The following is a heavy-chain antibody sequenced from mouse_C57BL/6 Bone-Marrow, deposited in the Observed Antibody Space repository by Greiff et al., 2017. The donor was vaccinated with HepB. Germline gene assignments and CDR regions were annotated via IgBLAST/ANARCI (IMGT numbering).Heavy chain of an antibody. CDR2: INPNNGGT. V-gene: IGHV1-22*01. CDR3: ARGTYDYDGGFAY. D-gene: IGHD2-4*01. J-gene: IGHJ3*01. CDR1: GYTFTDYN. Sequence: VHVKQSGPELVKPGASVKMSCKASGYTFTDYNMHWVKQSHGKSLEWIGYINPNNGGTSYNQKFKGKATLTVNKSSSTAYMELRSLTSEDSAVYYCARGTYDYDGGFAYWGQGTLVTVSA.